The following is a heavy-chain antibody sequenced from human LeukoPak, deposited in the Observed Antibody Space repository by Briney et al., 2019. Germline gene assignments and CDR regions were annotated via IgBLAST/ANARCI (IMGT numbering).Heavy chain of an antibody. CDR3: ARGRDYYDSSGYYPHWYFDL. CDR2: ISSSSSYI. Sequence: PGGSLRLSCAASGFTFSSCSMNWVRQAPGKGLEWVSSISSSSSYIYYADSVKGRFTISRDNAKNSLYLQMNSLRAEDTAVYYCARGRDYYDSSGYYPHWYFDLWGRGTLVTVSS. CDR1: GFTFSSCS. J-gene: IGHJ2*01. V-gene: IGHV3-21*01. D-gene: IGHD3-22*01.